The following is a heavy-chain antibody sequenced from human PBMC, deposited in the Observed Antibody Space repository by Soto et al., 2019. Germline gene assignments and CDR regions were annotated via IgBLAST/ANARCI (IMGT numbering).Heavy chain of an antibody. V-gene: IGHV1-18*04. CDR1: GYNFMRYG. CDR3: ARWISGGYSDWFDP. J-gene: IGHJ5*02. CDR2: INVDNGET. Sequence: QVQLVQSGAEVKKPGASVKVSCKASGYNFMRYGFTWVRQAPGQGLEWMGWINVDNGETKYPQKIQGRVTMTTDTSTSTVDMELSSLTSDDTAVYYCARWISGGYSDWFDPWGHGALVTVSS. D-gene: IGHD1-26*01.